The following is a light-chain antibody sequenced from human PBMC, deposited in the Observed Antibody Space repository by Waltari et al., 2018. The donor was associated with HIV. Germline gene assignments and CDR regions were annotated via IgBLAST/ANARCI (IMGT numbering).Light chain of an antibody. J-gene: IGLJ2*01. V-gene: IGLV2-14*01. CDR2: EVT. CDR1: SSDVGNYNY. CDR3: SSFRSTTTSIL. Sequence: QAALTQPASVSGSPGQSITISCTGTSSDVGNYNYVCWYQQHPGKAPNLLIYEVTNRPSGVSDRFSGSKSGNTASLTISGLQAEDEADYYCSSFRSTTTSILFGGGTKLTVL.